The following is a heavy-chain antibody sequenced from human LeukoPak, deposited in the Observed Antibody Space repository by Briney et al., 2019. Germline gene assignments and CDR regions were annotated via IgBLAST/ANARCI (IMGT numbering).Heavy chain of an antibody. D-gene: IGHD4-17*01. J-gene: IGHJ4*02. CDR3: ARLRSFRTY. CDR1: GGSISSGGYS. V-gene: IGHV4-30-2*01. Sequence: SQTLSLTCAVSGGSISSGGYSWSWIRQPPGKGLEWIGYIYHSGSTYYNPSLKSRVTISVDTSKNQFSLKLSSVTAADTAVYYCARLRSFRTYWGQGTLVTVSS. CDR2: IYHSGST.